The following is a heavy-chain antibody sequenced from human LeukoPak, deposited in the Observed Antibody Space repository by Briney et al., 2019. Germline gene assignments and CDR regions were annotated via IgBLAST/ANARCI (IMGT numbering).Heavy chain of an antibody. V-gene: IGHV3-9*01. J-gene: IGHJ4*02. Sequence: PGGSLRLSCAASGFTFDDYAMHWVRQAPGKGLEWVPGISWSSGSIGYADSVKGRFTISRDNAKNSLYLQMNSLRAEDTALYYCAKDRGAVAGRGLDYWGQGTLVTVSS. CDR3: AKDRGAVAGRGLDY. CDR2: ISWSSGSI. D-gene: IGHD6-19*01. CDR1: GFTFDDYA.